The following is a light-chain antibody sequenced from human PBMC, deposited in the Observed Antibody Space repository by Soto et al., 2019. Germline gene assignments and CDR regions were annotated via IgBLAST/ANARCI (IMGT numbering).Light chain of an antibody. V-gene: IGKV1-39*01. J-gene: IGKJ5*01. CDR2: AAS. Sequence: PSSLSASVGDRVTITCRASQSISTYLNWYQQKAGLAPKLLIYAASSLQSGVPSRFSGSGSGTDFTLTISRLEPEDFAVYYCQQYGSSPITFGQGTRLEIK. CDR1: QSISTY. CDR3: QQYGSSPIT.